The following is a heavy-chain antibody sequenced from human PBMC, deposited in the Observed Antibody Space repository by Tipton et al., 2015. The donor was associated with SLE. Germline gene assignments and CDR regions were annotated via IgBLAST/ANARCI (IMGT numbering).Heavy chain of an antibody. CDR3: ARRDFWSGYYFDY. CDR1: GGSISSSRYY. V-gene: IGHV4-39*01. J-gene: IGHJ4*02. CDR2: IYYSGRT. D-gene: IGHD3-3*01. Sequence: TLSLTCTVSGGSISSSRYYWGWIRQPPGKGLEWIGSIYYSGRTHYNPSLKSRVTISVDTSKNQFSLKLSSVTAADTAVYYCARRDFWSGYYFDYWGQGTLVTVSS.